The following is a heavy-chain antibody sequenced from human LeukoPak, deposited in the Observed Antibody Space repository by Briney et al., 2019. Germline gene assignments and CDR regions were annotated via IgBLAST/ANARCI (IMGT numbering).Heavy chain of an antibody. Sequence: PSETLSLTCTVSGGSISSSSYYWGWIRQPPGKGLEWIGSIYYSGSTYYNPSLKSRVTISVDTSKNQFSLKLSSVTAADTAVYYCARHEAPLPYYDFWSGYSRINWFDPWGQGTLVTVSS. CDR3: ARHEAPLPYYDFWSGYSRINWFDP. D-gene: IGHD3-3*01. V-gene: IGHV4-39*01. CDR1: GGSISSSSYY. CDR2: IYYSGST. J-gene: IGHJ5*02.